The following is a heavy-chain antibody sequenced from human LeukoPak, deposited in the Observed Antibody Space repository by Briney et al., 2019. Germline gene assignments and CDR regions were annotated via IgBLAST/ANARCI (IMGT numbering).Heavy chain of an antibody. V-gene: IGHV3-74*01. J-gene: IGHJ4*02. D-gene: IGHD6-13*01. CDR3: ARRIAAAAAPYYFDY. Sequence: GGSPRLSCAASGFTFSSYWMHWVRQAPGKGLLWVSRINSDGSSTSYADSVKGRFTISRDNAKNTLYLQMNSLRAEDTAVYYSARRIAAAAAPYYFDYWGQGTLVTVSS. CDR2: INSDGSST. CDR1: GFTFSSYW.